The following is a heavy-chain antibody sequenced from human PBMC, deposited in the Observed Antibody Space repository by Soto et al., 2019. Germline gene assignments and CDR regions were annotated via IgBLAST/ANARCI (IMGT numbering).Heavy chain of an antibody. V-gene: IGHV1-69*12. J-gene: IGHJ6*02. CDR1: GDTFSTYT. CDR2: IIPRSATS. D-gene: IGHD4-17*01. Sequence: QVQLVQSGAEVKKPGSSVKVSCKASGDTFSTYTITWMRQAPGQGLEWMGGIIPRSATSNYAQKFQGRVTIPADECTSTADIELSRLRPDAPAVYYCARERLVFVPTTVNSDYYYSAMHVWGPGPPVTVSS. CDR3: ARERLVFVPTTVNSDYYYSAMHV.